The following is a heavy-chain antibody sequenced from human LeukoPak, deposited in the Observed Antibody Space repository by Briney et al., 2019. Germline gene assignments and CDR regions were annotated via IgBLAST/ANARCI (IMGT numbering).Heavy chain of an antibody. CDR1: GFTFSSYG. Sequence: GGSLRLSCAASGFTFSSYGMHWVRQAPGKGLEWVAFIRYDGSNKYYADSVKGRFTISRDNSKNTLYLQMNSLRAEDTAVYYCAKDHPELLWFGELLWGYFDYWGQGTLVTVSS. CDR3: AKDHPELLWFGELLWGYFDY. D-gene: IGHD3-10*01. CDR2: IRYDGSNK. J-gene: IGHJ4*02. V-gene: IGHV3-30*02.